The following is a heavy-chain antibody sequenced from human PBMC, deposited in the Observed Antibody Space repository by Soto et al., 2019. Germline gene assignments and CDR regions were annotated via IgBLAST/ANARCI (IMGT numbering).Heavy chain of an antibody. J-gene: IGHJ6*02. D-gene: IGHD2-2*01. CDR1: GFTFSSYS. V-gene: IGHV3-21*01. CDR2: ISSSSSYI. Sequence: LRLSCAASGFTFSSYSMNWVRQAPGKGLEWVSSISSSSSYIYYADSVKGRFTISRDNAKNSLYLQMNSLRAEDTAVYYCARDAHGEGYCSSTSCYYYYYGMDVWGQGTTVTV. CDR3: ARDAHGEGYCSSTSCYYYYYGMDV.